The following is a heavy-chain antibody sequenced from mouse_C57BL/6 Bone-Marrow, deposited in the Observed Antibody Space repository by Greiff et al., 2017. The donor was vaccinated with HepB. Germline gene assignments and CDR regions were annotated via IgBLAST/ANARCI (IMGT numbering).Heavy chain of an antibody. J-gene: IGHJ1*03. CDR1: GYTFTSYW. V-gene: IGHV1-69*01. Sequence: VQLQQPGAELVMPGASVKLSCKASGYTFTSYWMHWVKQRPGQGLEWIGEIDPSDSYTNYNQKFKGKSTLTVDKSSSTAYMQLSSLTSEDSAVYYCARPPYDYGKGWYFDVWGTGTTVTVSS. CDR2: IDPSDSYT. D-gene: IGHD1-1*01. CDR3: ARPPYDYGKGWYFDV.